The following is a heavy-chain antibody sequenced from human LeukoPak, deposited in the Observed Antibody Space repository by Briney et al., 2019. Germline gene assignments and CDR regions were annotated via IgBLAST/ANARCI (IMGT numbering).Heavy chain of an antibody. CDR1: GDSISNYY. CDR2: IYYTGST. Sequence: SETLFLTCTVSGDSISNYYWSWVRQPPGKGLEWIGYIYYTGSTTHNPSLNSRVTISLDTSKNQFSLKLSSVTAADTAVYYCAGDVDTVMLNAFDIWGQGTVVTVSS. CDR3: AGDVDTVMLNAFDI. J-gene: IGHJ3*02. D-gene: IGHD5-18*01. V-gene: IGHV4-59*08.